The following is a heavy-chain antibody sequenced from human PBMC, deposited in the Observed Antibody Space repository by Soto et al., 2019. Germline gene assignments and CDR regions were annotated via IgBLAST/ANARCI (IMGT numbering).Heavy chain of an antibody. V-gene: IGHV1-69*06. Sequence: QVHLVQSGAEVKMPGSSVKVACKTSGGIFSSYAFNWVRQAPGQGLEWMGRIVPMFGTTNYTQRLQGRLTITADRSSSAAYLELSSLRSDDTAVYYCATQLTALSPFDPWGQGTLVTVSS. D-gene: IGHD5-18*01. J-gene: IGHJ5*02. CDR2: IVPMFGTT. CDR1: GGIFSSYA. CDR3: ATQLTALSPFDP.